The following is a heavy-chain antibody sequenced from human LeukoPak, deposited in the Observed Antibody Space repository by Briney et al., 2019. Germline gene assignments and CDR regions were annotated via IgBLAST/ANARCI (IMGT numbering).Heavy chain of an antibody. CDR2: INHSGST. Sequence: SETLSLTCAVYGGSFSGYYWSWIRQPPGKGLEWIGEINHSGSTNYNPSLKSRVTISVDTSKNQFSLKLSSVTAADTAVYYCARGTSHAYGMDVWGQGTTVTVSS. CDR3: ARGTSHAYGMDV. CDR1: GGSFSGYY. V-gene: IGHV4-34*01. J-gene: IGHJ6*02.